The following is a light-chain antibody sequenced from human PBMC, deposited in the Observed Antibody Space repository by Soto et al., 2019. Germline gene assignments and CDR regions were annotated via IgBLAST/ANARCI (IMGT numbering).Light chain of an antibody. CDR2: KAS. J-gene: IGKJ1*01. V-gene: IGKV1-5*03. CDR3: QQYNNYFWA. CDR1: QNINTW. Sequence: DIQMTQSPSSVSASVGDRVTITGRASQNINTWLAWYQQKPGKAPKLLILKASSLESGVPSRFSGSRSGTEFTLTISSLQPDDLATYYCQQYNNYFWAFGQGTKVDIK.